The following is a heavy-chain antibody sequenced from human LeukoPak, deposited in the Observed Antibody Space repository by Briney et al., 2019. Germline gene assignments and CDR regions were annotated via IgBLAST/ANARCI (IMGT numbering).Heavy chain of an antibody. Sequence: ASVKVSCKASGYTFTGYYMHWVRQAPGQGLEWMGWINPNSGGTSYAQKFQGRVTMTRDTSISTAYMELSRLRSDDTAVYYCARDLGRYYDFWSGYYTAFDYWGQGTLVTVSS. J-gene: IGHJ4*02. CDR2: INPNSGGT. CDR1: GYTFTGYY. V-gene: IGHV1-2*02. CDR3: ARDLGRYYDFWSGYYTAFDY. D-gene: IGHD3-3*01.